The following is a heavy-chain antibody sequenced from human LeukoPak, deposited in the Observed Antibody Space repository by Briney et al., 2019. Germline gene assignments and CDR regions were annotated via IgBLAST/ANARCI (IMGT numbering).Heavy chain of an antibody. CDR2: ISGSGLST. J-gene: IGHJ4*02. CDR1: GFTFSSYA. V-gene: IGHV3-23*01. D-gene: IGHD2-21*01. CDR3: AKVRNCGGDCYDN. Sequence: GGSLRLSCAASGFTFSSYAMSWVRQAPGKGLEWVSGISGSGLSTYYADSVKGRFTISRDNSKDTLYVQMNSLRAEDTAVYYCAKVRNCGGDCYDNWGQGTLVTVSS.